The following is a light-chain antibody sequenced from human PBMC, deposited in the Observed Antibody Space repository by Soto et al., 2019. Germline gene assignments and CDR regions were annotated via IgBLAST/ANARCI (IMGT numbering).Light chain of an antibody. J-gene: IGLJ2*01. V-gene: IGLV2-18*02. CDR3: SSFTTNSTLV. Sequence: QSALTQPPSASGSPGQSVTISCTGTSSDVGDYNRVSWFQQPPGTAPKLMIYEVTNRPSGVPDRFSGSKSGNTASLTISGLQAEDEADYYCSSFTTNSTLVFGGGTKLTVL. CDR2: EVT. CDR1: SSDVGDYNR.